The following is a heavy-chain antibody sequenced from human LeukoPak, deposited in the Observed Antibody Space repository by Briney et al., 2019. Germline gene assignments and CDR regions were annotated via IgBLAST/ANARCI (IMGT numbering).Heavy chain of an antibody. CDR1: GFTFGDYA. D-gene: IGHD6-13*01. J-gene: IGHJ4*02. CDR3: ARWQLAAGH. Sequence: GGSLRLSCTGSGFTFGDYAMSWFHQAPGKGLEWVANIKQDGSEKYYVDSVKGRFTISRDNAKNSLYLQMNSLRAEDTAVYYCARWQLAAGHWGQGTLVTVSS. V-gene: IGHV3-7*01. CDR2: IKQDGSEK.